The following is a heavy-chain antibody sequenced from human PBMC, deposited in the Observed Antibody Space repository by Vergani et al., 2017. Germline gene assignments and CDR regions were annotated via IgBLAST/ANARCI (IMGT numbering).Heavy chain of an antibody. D-gene: IGHD3-22*01. CDR2: IYYSGST. CDR3: ARGTTMIVVVTSEGSWFDP. V-gene: IGHV4-30-4*01. CDR1: GCSISSGDYY. J-gene: IGHJ5*02. Sequence: QVQLQESGPGLVKPSQTLSLTCTVSGCSISSGDYYWSWIRQPPGKGLEWIGYIYYSGSTYYNPSLKSRVTISVDTSKNQFSLKLSSVTAADTAVYYCARGTTMIVVVTSEGSWFDPWGQGTLVTVSS.